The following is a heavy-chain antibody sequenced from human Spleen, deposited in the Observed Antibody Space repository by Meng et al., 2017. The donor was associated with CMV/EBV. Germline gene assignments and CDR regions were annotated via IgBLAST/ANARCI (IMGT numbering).Heavy chain of an antibody. D-gene: IGHD1-26*01. J-gene: IGHJ6*02. CDR3: ARTQVPAHSGSYRYYYYYAMDV. CDR2: ISPNSGGT. V-gene: IGHV1-2*02. Sequence: ASVKVSCKASGYTFTGYYIHWVRQAPGQGLEWMGWISPNSGGTNYAQKFRGRVTMTRDASINTGYMELIRLRSDDTAVYYCARTQVPAHSGSYRYYYYYAMDVWGQGTTVTVSS. CDR1: GYTFTGYY.